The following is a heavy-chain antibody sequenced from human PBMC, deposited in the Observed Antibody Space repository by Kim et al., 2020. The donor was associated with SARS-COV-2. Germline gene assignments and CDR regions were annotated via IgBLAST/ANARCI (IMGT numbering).Heavy chain of an antibody. CDR3: ARGKGEWWFDP. D-gene: IGHD3-10*01. J-gene: IGHJ5*02. Sequence: SETLSLTCAVSGGSISSGGYSWSWIRQPPGKGLEWIGYIYHSGSTYYNPSLKSRVTISVDRSKNQFSLKLSSVTAADTAVYYCARGKGEWWFDPWGQGTLVTVSS. CDR2: IYHSGST. CDR1: GGSISSGGYS. V-gene: IGHV4-30-2*01.